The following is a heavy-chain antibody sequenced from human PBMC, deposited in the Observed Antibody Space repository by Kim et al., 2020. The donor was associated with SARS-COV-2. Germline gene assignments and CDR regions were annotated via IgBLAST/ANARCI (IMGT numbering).Heavy chain of an antibody. D-gene: IGHD2-15*01. CDR3: ARGPYCSGGSCYSGYFQH. V-gene: IGHV4-59*13. Sequence: SETLSLTCTVSGGSISSYYWSWIRQPPGKGLEWIGYIYYSGSTNYNPSLKCRVTISVDTSKNQFPLKLSSVTAADTAVYYCARGPYCSGGSCYSGYFQHWGQGTLVTVSS. CDR1: GGSISSYY. J-gene: IGHJ1*01. CDR2: IYYSGST.